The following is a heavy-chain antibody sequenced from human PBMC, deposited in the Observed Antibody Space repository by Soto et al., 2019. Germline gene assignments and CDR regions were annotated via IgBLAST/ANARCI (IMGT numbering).Heavy chain of an antibody. CDR1: GGSISSGDYY. D-gene: IGHD3-10*01. CDR3: ARDNPKWFGELFDYYYGMDV. Sequence: QVQLQESGPGLVKPSQTLSLTCTVSGGSISSGDYYWSWIRQPPGKGLEWVGYIYYSVSTYYNPSLKSRVTISVDTAKNQFALKLSSVTAADTAVYYCARDNPKWFGELFDYYYGMDVWGQGTTVTVSS. CDR2: IYYSVST. V-gene: IGHV4-30-4*01. J-gene: IGHJ6*02.